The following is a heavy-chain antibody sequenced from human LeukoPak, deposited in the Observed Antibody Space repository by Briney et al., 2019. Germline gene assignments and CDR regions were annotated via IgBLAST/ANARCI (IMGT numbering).Heavy chain of an antibody. CDR2: ISGDNGNK. Sequence: ASVKVSRKASGYTFSTYGIAWVRQAPGEGIEWMGWISGDNGNKKYAQKFQGRVTMTTDTTTTTAYMELRSLRSDDTAVYYCARDGYFDYWGQGTLVTVSS. V-gene: IGHV1-18*01. CDR1: GYTFSTYG. CDR3: ARDGYFDY. J-gene: IGHJ4*02.